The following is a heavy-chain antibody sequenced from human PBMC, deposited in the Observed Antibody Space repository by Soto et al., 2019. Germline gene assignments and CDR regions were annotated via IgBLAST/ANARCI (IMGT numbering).Heavy chain of an antibody. D-gene: IGHD3-9*01. Sequence: GSLRLSFAPSAFIFGNYGLNWVGHSPVKGLEWHSTITYDGDFTKYAQSVKGRFTVSRDNSKNMLYLEMNSLRAEDTALYYCARDPSTGSADYWGRGTLVTVSS. V-gene: IGHV3-23*01. CDR2: ITYDGDFT. J-gene: IGHJ4*02. CDR1: AFIFGNYG. CDR3: ARDPSTGSADY.